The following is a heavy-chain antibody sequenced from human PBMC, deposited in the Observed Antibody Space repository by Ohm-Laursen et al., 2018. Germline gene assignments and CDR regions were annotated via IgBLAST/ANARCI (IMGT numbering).Heavy chain of an antibody. Sequence: SETLSLTCTVSGGSVRTHYWSWIRQSPGKGLEWIGYISYSGGTDSNPSLKSRVTMSVDTSKNQFSLSLNSVTAADTAVYYCARHRGRWYYDRSGHAPHYWGQGTLVTVSS. CDR3: ARHRGRWYYDRSGHAPHY. CDR1: GGSVRTHY. J-gene: IGHJ4*02. V-gene: IGHV4-59*08. CDR2: ISYSGGT. D-gene: IGHD3-22*01.